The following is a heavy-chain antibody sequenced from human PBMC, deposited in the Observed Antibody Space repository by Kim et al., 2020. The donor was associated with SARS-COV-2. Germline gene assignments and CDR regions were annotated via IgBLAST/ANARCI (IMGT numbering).Heavy chain of an antibody. J-gene: IGHJ5*02. V-gene: IGHV1-24*01. CDR3: AIAPGIVRGGWFDP. CDR2: FDPEDGET. Sequence: ASVKVSCKVSGYTLTELSMHWVRQAPGKGLEWMGGFDPEDGETIYAQKFQGRVTMTEDTSTDTAYMELSSLRSEDTAVYYCAIAPGIVRGGWFDPWGQGTLVTVSS. D-gene: IGHD1-26*01. CDR1: GYTLTELS.